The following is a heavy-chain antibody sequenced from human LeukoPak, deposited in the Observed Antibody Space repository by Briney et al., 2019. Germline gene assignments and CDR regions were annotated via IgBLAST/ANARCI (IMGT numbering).Heavy chain of an antibody. CDR3: ARSMVRPKGWFDP. CDR1: GFTFSGSG. J-gene: IGHJ5*02. V-gene: IGHV3-30*03. CDR2: ISYDGNKI. Sequence: GGSLRLSCAASGFTFSGSGMHWVRQAPGKGLEWLAVISYDGNKIYYADTVKGRFTISRDNSENMLYLQMHSLRTEDTAVYYCARSMVRPKGWFDPWGQGTLVTVSS. D-gene: IGHD3-10*01.